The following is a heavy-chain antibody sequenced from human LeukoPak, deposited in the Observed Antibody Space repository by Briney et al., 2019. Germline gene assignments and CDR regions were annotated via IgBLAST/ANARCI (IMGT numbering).Heavy chain of an antibody. V-gene: IGHV3-30-3*01. CDR3: AREGYYGSGSPPSLYFDY. CDR1: GFTVRNYV. J-gene: IGHJ4*02. D-gene: IGHD3-10*01. CDR2: TSSDLNVK. Sequence: GGSLRLSCAASGFTVRNYVIHWVRQAPGKGLEWVAVTSSDLNVKLYADSVKGRFTISRDNSRSTLYLQMNSLRPEDKAIYYCAREGYYGSGSPPSLYFDYWGQGTLVTVSS.